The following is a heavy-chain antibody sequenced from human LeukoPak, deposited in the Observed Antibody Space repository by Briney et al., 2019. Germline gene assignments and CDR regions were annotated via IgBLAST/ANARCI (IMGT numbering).Heavy chain of an antibody. V-gene: IGHV1-69*01. J-gene: IGHJ6*02. CDR2: IIPIFGTA. CDR1: GGTFISYA. CDR3: ASGKRGWLQISRYGMDV. D-gene: IGHD5-24*01. Sequence: ASVKVSCKASGGTFISYAISWVRQAPGQGLEWMGGIIPIFGTANYAQKFQGRVTITADESTSTAYMELSSLRSEDTAVYYCASGKRGWLQISRYGMDVWGQGTTVTASS.